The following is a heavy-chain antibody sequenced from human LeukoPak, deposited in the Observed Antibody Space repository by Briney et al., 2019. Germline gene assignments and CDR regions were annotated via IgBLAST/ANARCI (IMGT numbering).Heavy chain of an antibody. CDR2: MSYSGST. CDR1: GGSVNSGNYY. V-gene: IGHV4-61*03. Sequence: PSETLSLTCTVSGGSVNSGNYYWSWIRQPPGKGLEWIGYMSYSGSTNYNPSLKSRVTISVDTSKNHFSLRLSSVTAADTAVYYCVRDNIFGVVSDWGQGTLVTVSS. CDR3: VRDNIFGVVSD. J-gene: IGHJ4*02. D-gene: IGHD3-3*01.